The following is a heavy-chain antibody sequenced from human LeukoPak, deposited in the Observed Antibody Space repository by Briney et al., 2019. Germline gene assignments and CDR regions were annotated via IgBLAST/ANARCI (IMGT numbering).Heavy chain of an antibody. J-gene: IGHJ4*02. V-gene: IGHV3-30*03. D-gene: IGHD2-15*01. CDR3: ARERGIVVVVAATFFDY. CDR2: ISYDGSNN. Sequence: PGGSLRLSCAASGFTFNNYGMHWVRQAPGKGLEWVAVISYDGSNNYYADSVKGRFTISRDNSKNTLYLQMNSLRAEDTAVYYCARERGIVVVVAATFFDYWGQGTLVTVSS. CDR1: GFTFNNYG.